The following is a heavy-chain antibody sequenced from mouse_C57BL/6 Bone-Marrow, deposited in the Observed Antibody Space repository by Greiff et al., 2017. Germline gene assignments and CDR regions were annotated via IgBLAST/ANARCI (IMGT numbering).Heavy chain of an antibody. Sequence: EVQVLESGGGLVKPGGSLKLSCAASGYTFTSYAMSWVRQTPEKSLEWVATISAAGSYTNYTHNVKGQVTISGDKASNNVYLQMSHLKSEDTAMYYWARDRGNFDYWGQGTTLTVSS. V-gene: IGHV5-4*01. CDR1: GYTFTSYA. D-gene: IGHD3-3*01. CDR2: ISAAGSYT. J-gene: IGHJ2*01. CDR3: ARDRGNFDY.